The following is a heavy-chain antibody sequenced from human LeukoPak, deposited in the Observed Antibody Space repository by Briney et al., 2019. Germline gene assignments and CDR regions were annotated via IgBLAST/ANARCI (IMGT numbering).Heavy chain of an antibody. D-gene: IGHD3-10*01. CDR1: GFTFSSYS. CDR3: ARVDGSGNTIDY. Sequence: PGGSLRLSCAASGFTFSSYSMNWVRQAPGEGLEWVSSISSSSSYIYYADSVKGRFTISRDNAKNSLYLQMNSLRAEDTAVYYCARVDGSGNTIDYWGQGTLVTVSS. V-gene: IGHV3-21*01. CDR2: ISSSSSYI. J-gene: IGHJ4*02.